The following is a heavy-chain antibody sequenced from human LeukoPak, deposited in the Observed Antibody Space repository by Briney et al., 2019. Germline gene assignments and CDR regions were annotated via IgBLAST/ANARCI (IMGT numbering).Heavy chain of an antibody. V-gene: IGHV4-59*01. J-gene: IGHJ6*03. CDR3: ARVGCSGGSCYPWDFDYYYYYYMDV. D-gene: IGHD2-15*01. CDR1: GGSISSYY. CDR2: IYYSGCT. Sequence: SETLSLTCTVSGGSISSYYWSWIRQPPGKGLEWIGYIYYSGCTNYNPSLKSRVTISVDTSKNQFSLELSSVTAADTAVYYCARVGCSGGSCYPWDFDYYYYYYMDVWGKGTTVTISS.